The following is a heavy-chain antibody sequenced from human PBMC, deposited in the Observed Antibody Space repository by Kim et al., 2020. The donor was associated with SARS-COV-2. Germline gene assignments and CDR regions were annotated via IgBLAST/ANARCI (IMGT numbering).Heavy chain of an antibody. CDR2: ISSSGSTI. D-gene: IGHD3-10*01. Sequence: GGSLRLSCAASGFTFSSYEMNWVRQAPGKGLEWVSYISSSGSTIYYADSVKGRFTIPRDNAKNSLYLQMNSLRAEDTAVYYCASNGPNRRGPYWYFDLWGRGTLVTVSS. J-gene: IGHJ2*01. V-gene: IGHV3-48*03. CDR1: GFTFSSYE. CDR3: ASNGPNRRGPYWYFDL.